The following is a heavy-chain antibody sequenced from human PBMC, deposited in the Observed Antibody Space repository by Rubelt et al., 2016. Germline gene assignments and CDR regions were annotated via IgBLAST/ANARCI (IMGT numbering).Heavy chain of an antibody. CDR2: INTNTGNP. V-gene: IGHV7-4-1*02. Sequence: APGQGLEWMGWINTNTGNPTYAQGFTGRFVFSLDTSVSTAYLQISSLKAEDTAVYYCARQGAAAEPVVYYYYGMDVWGQGTTVTVSS. CDR3: ARQGAAAEPVVYYYYGMDV. D-gene: IGHD6-13*01. J-gene: IGHJ6*02.